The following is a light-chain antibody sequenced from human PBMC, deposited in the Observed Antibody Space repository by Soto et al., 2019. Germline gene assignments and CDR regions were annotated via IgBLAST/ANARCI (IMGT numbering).Light chain of an antibody. J-gene: IGLJ1*01. Sequence: QSALTQPRSVSGSPGQSVTISCTGTISDVGGYNYVSWYQQHPGKAPKFMIYDVSKRPSGVPDRFFATKSGNTASLTISRLQAEDEADYYCCSFAGNYTYVFGTGTKLTVL. CDR1: ISDVGGYNY. CDR3: CSFAGNYTYV. CDR2: DVS. V-gene: IGLV2-11*01.